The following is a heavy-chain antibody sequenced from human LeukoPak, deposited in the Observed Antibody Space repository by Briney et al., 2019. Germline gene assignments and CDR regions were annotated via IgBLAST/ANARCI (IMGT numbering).Heavy chain of an antibody. CDR3: ARGSNRYYGSGSYYKY. D-gene: IGHD3-10*01. J-gene: IGHJ4*02. CDR2: MNPNSGNT. CDR1: GYTFTSYD. V-gene: IGHV1-8*01. Sequence: ASVKVSCKASGYTFTSYDINWARQATGQGLEWMGWMNPNSGNTGYAQKFQGRVTMTRNTSISTAYMELSSLRSEDTAVYYCARGSNRYYGSGSYYKYWGQGTLVTVSS.